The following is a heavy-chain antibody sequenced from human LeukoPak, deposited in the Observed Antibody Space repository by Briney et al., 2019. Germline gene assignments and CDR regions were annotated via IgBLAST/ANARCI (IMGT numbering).Heavy chain of an antibody. CDR3: AKDFRYLGYYYGMDV. D-gene: IGHD3-9*01. V-gene: IGHV3-9*01. Sequence: GGSLRLSCAASGFTFDDYAMHLVRQAPGKGLEWVSGISWNSGSIGYADSVKGRFTISRDNAKNSLYLQMNSLRAEDTALYYCAKDFRYLGYYYGMDVWGQGTTVTVSS. CDR2: ISWNSGSI. CDR1: GFTFDDYA. J-gene: IGHJ6*02.